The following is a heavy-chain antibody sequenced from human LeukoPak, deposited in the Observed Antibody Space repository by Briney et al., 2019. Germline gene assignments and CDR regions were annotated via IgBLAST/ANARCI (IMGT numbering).Heavy chain of an antibody. V-gene: IGHV1-69*04. CDR2: IIPILGIA. J-gene: IGHJ4*02. CDR3: ARDGGITVAADDY. CDR1: GGTFSSYA. D-gene: IGHD6-19*01. Sequence: ASVKVSCKASGGTFSSYAISWVRQAPGQGLEWMGRIIPILGIANYAQKFQGRVTITADTSTSTAYMELRSLRFDDTAVYYCARDGGITVAADDYWGQGTLVTVSS.